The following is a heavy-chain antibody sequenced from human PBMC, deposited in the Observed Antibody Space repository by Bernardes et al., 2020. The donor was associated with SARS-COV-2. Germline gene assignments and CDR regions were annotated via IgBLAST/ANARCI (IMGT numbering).Heavy chain of an antibody. D-gene: IGHD3-22*01. CDR3: AKRGRYREYYDSSGWGAFDI. J-gene: IGHJ3*02. Sequence: GGSLRLSCAASGFTFSSYAMSWVRQAPGKGLEWVSAISGSGGSTYYADSVKGRFTISRDNSKNTLYLQMNSLRAEDTAVYYCAKRGRYREYYDSSGWGAFDIWGQGTMVTVSS. CDR1: GFTFSSYA. CDR2: ISGSGGST. V-gene: IGHV3-23*01.